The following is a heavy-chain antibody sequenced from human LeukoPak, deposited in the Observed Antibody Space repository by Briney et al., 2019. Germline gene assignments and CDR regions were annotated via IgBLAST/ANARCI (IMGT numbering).Heavy chain of an antibody. Sequence: AASVKVSCKASGYTFTSYYMHWARQAPGQGLEWMGIINPSGGSISYAQKFQGRVTMTRDTSTSTVYMELSSLRSEDTAVYYCARDLSFSSSWPNDAFDIWGQGTMVTVSS. CDR3: ARDLSFSSSWPNDAFDI. D-gene: IGHD6-13*01. CDR1: GYTFTSYY. J-gene: IGHJ3*02. CDR2: INPSGGSI. V-gene: IGHV1-46*01.